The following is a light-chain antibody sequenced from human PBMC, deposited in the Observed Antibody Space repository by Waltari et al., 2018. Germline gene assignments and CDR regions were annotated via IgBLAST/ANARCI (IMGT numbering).Light chain of an antibody. Sequence: EIVLTQSPRPLSLSPRERDTLSCRASQSVSSALAWYQQKPGQAPRLLIYGASNRATGIPDRFSGSGSGTDFSLTISSLEPEDFAVYYCQHYLRLPATFGQGTKVEIK. J-gene: IGKJ1*01. CDR1: QSVSSA. CDR3: QHYLRLPAT. CDR2: GAS. V-gene: IGKV3-20*01.